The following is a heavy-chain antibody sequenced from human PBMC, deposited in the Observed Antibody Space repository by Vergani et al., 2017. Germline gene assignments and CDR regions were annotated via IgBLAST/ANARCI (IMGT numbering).Heavy chain of an antibody. CDR2: INPSGGST. CDR3: AREIVVVVAATPYGMDV. CDR1: GYTFTSYY. V-gene: IGHV1-46*01. J-gene: IGHJ6*02. Sequence: QVQLVQSGAEVKKPGASVKVSCQASGYTFTSYYIHWVRQAPGQGLEWMGVINPSGGSTNYAQNFQGRVTMTRDTSTSTVFMELSSLRSEDTAVYYCAREIVVVVAATPYGMDVWGQGTTVTVSS. D-gene: IGHD2-15*01.